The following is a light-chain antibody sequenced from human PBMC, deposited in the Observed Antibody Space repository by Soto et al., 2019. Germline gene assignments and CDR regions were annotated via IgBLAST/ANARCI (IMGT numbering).Light chain of an antibody. Sequence: EIVLTQSPGTLSLYPGERATLSCRASQSVSSNLAWYQQKPGQAPRLLIYGASTRATGIPARFSGSGSGTDFTLTISSLQSEDSAFYYCQQYNNLPPTFGQGTKVAIK. CDR1: QSVSSN. CDR3: QQYNNLPPT. CDR2: GAS. V-gene: IGKV3-15*01. J-gene: IGKJ1*01.